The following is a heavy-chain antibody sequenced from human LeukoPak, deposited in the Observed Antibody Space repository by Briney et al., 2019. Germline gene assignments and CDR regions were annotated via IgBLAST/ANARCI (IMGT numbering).Heavy chain of an antibody. D-gene: IGHD3-3*01. V-gene: IGHV1-2*02. Sequence: ASVKVSCKTSGYSFSDYGVNWVRQAPGQGLEWMGWINPNSGGTNYAQKFQGRVTMTRDTSISTAYMELSRLRSDDTAVYYCARDTISYAFDIWGQGTMVTVSS. CDR2: INPNSGGT. CDR3: ARDTISYAFDI. J-gene: IGHJ3*02. CDR1: GYSFSDYG.